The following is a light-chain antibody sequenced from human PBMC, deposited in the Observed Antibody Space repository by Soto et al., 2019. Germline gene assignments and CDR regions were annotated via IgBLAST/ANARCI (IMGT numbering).Light chain of an antibody. Sequence: EIVMTQSPATLSVSPGERATLSCRARHIGSNNLAWYQQKPGQAPRLLIYGASSRATGIPDRFSGSGSGTDFTLTISRLEPEDFAVYYCQHYGSSPWTFGQGTKVDIK. CDR2: GAS. CDR3: QHYGSSPWT. V-gene: IGKV3-20*01. J-gene: IGKJ1*01. CDR1: HIGSNN.